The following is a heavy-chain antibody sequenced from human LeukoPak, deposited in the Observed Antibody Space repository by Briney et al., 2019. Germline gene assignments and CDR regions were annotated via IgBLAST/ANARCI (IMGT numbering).Heavy chain of an antibody. D-gene: IGHD4-17*01. CDR2: VDQSGST. CDR3: ASVGASHYGDWFFDY. V-gene: IGHV4-38-2*02. CDR1: DSSIRSNYL. J-gene: IGHJ4*02. Sequence: PSETLSLTCTVSDSSIRSNYLWGWIRQPPGKGLEWIGNVDQSGSTYYNPSLKSRATLSLDKSKKQFSLKLTSVAAADTAVYYCASVGASHYGDWFFDYWGQGTLVTVSS.